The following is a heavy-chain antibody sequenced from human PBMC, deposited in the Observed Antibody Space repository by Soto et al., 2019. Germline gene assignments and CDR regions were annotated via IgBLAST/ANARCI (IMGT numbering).Heavy chain of an antibody. V-gene: IGHV1-69*12. CDR1: GGTFSSYA. Sequence: QVQLVQSGAEVKKPGSSVKVSCKASGGTFSSYAISWARQAPGQGLEWMGGIIPIFGTANYAQKFQGRVTITADESTSTAYMELSSLRSEDTAVYYCAREGLRYFDWPRGYFDYWGQGTLVTVSS. D-gene: IGHD3-9*01. CDR2: IIPIFGTA. J-gene: IGHJ4*02. CDR3: AREGLRYFDWPRGYFDY.